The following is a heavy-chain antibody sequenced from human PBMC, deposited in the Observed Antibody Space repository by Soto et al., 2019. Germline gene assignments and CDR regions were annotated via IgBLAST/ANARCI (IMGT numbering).Heavy chain of an antibody. CDR1: GYTFTNYD. D-gene: IGHD3-16*01. J-gene: IGHJ4*02. Sequence: QVQLVQSGAEVKKPGASVKVSCKASGYTFTNYDIHWVRQATGQGLEWMGWMNPNSGDTGYAQKFQDRVTMTRDTSISTAYMELSSLGSEDTAVYYCARGRVRGQDSWGQGTLVTVSS. V-gene: IGHV1-8*01. CDR2: MNPNSGDT. CDR3: ARGRVRGQDS.